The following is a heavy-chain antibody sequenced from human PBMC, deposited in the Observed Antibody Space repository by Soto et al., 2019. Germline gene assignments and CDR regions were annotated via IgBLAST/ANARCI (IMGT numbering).Heavy chain of an antibody. J-gene: IGHJ4*02. CDR1: GYTFTHYY. CDR2: INPNGGIT. CDR3: ATSVNSAMAFDY. D-gene: IGHD5-18*01. Sequence: QVQLVQSGAEVKKPGASVRVSCKASGYTFTHYYIHWVRQAPGQGLEWMGIINPNGGITTYAQKFRAGFSMTRDTSTCTVYLELSSLRSEDSAVYYCATSVNSAMAFDYWGQGTLVTVSS. V-gene: IGHV1-46*01.